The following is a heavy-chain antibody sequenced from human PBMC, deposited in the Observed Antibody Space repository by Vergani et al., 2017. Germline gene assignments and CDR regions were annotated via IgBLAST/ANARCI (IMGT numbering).Heavy chain of an antibody. CDR1: GFSFRNAW. CDR3: TTDPRYCGDGSCYWLRDHHYYGMDV. Sequence: EVQLVESGGGIVQPGGSLRLSCVASGFSFRNAWMNWVRRTPGKGLEWVGRIKSTFDRGTTDYAAAVKGRFNISRDDSKNTLFLQMNGLKTEDIGVYYCTTDPRYCGDGSCYWLRDHHYYGMDVCGQGTTVTVSS. J-gene: IGHJ6*02. D-gene: IGHD2-21*01. V-gene: IGHV3-15*07. CDR2: IKSTFDRGTT.